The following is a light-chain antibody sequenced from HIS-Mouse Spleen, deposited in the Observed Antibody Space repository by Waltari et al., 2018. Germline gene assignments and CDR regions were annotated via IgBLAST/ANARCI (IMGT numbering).Light chain of an antibody. V-gene: IGLV2-18*02. CDR1: SSDVGSYHR. CDR2: EVS. Sequence: QSALTQPPSVSGSPGQSVTIPCTGTSSDVGSYHRASWYQQPPGTAPKLMIYEVSNRPSGVPDRFSGSKSGNTASLTISGLQAEDEADYYCSSYTSSSTVFGTGTKVTVL. CDR3: SSYTSSSTV. J-gene: IGLJ1*01.